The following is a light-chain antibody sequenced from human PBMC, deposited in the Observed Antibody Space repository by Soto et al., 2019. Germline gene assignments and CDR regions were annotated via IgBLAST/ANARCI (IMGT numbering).Light chain of an antibody. CDR3: QQYYGIPLT. Sequence: DIVMTQSPDSLAVSLGERATINCKSSRSLLHNSHDKNYLACYQQKPGQPPKLLFSWASTRQSGVPERFSGSGSERDFTLTVTSLRAEDVAVYYCQQYYGIPLTFGGGTQVEIK. CDR1: RSLLHNSHDKNY. J-gene: IGKJ4*01. V-gene: IGKV4-1*01. CDR2: WAS.